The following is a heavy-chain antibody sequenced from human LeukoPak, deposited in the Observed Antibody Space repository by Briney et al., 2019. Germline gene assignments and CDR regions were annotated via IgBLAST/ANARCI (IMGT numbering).Heavy chain of an antibody. Sequence: GSSVKVSCKASGGTFSSYTISWVRQAPGQGLEWMGRIIPILGIANYAQKFQGRVTITADKSTSTAYMELSSLRSEDTAVYYCARPLIRNSNYGMEVWGQGTRVTVSS. J-gene: IGHJ6*02. V-gene: IGHV1-69*02. CDR1: GGTFSSYT. CDR3: ARPLIRNSNYGMEV. CDR2: IIPILGIA. D-gene: IGHD1-7*01.